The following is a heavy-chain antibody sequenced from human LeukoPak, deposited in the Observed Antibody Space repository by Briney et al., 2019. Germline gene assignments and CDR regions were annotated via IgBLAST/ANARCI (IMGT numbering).Heavy chain of an antibody. V-gene: IGHV4-59*08. Sequence: PSETLSLTCTVSGDSINKYHWTWIRQPPGKGLEWIGFIFSDGNTNYNPSLKSRLTISLDTSKNQFSLKLTSVTAADTAVYLCARGHYDLNLWGQGTLVTVSS. CDR3: ARGHYDLNL. CDR2: IFSDGNT. CDR1: GDSINKYH. D-gene: IGHD3/OR15-3a*01. J-gene: IGHJ5*02.